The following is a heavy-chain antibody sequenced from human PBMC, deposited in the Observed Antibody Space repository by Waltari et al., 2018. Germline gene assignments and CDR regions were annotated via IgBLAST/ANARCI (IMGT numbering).Heavy chain of an antibody. CDR3: ARSTGYSHHHDY. D-gene: IGHD6-13*01. CDR2: IYHSGST. J-gene: IGHJ4*02. V-gene: IGHV4-38-2*01. Sequence: QVQLQESGPGLVKPSETLSLTCAVSGYSISSGYYWGWIRQPPGKGLEWIGSIYHSGSTYYADSVKGRFTISRDNSKNTLYLQMNSLRAEDTAVYYCARSTGYSHHHDYWGQGTLVTVSS. CDR1: GYSISSGYY.